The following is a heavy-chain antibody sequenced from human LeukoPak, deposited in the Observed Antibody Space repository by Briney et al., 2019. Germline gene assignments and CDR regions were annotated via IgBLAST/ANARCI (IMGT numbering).Heavy chain of an antibody. CDR3: ARHINYYGSGSNQDWFDP. J-gene: IGHJ5*02. Sequence: ASVNVSCKASGYTFTSYGISWVRQAAGQGLEGMGWISAYNGNTNYAQKLQGRVTMTTDTSTSTAYMELRSLRSDDTAVYYCARHINYYGSGSNQDWFDPWGQGTLVTVSS. D-gene: IGHD3-10*01. V-gene: IGHV1-18*01. CDR2: ISAYNGNT. CDR1: GYTFTSYG.